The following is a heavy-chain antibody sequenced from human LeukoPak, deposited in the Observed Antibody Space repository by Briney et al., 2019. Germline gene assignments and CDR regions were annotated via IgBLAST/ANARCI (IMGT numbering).Heavy chain of an antibody. CDR3: ARGLYYESSGYYFPFGY. D-gene: IGHD3-22*01. Sequence: PGGSLSLSCVATGLTFDDHAIRSVRQAPGNGLEWVTGINWNAGSTGYADSVKGRFTISRDNAKNSLYLQMNSLRAEDAALYYWARGLYYESSGYYFPFGYWDQGTLVTVSS. V-gene: IGHV3-20*04. CDR2: INWNAGST. CDR1: GLTFDDHA. J-gene: IGHJ4*02.